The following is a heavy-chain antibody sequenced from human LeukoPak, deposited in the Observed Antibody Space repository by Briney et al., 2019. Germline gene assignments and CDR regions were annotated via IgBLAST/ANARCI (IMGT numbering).Heavy chain of an antibody. V-gene: IGHV3-30*18. Sequence: GGSLRLSCAASGFSFTDHGMHWVRQAPGKGLEWVAVMSYDGSNKDYADSVKGRFTISRDNSKNTLYLQMNSLRAEDTAVYYCAKVRYYDRRAYYSLDYFDYWGQGALVTVSS. D-gene: IGHD3-22*01. CDR1: GFSFTDHG. J-gene: IGHJ4*02. CDR3: AKVRYYDRRAYYSLDYFDY. CDR2: MSYDGSNK.